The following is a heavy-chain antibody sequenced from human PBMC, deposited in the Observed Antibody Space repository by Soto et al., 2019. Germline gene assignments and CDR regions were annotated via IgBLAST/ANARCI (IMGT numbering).Heavy chain of an antibody. V-gene: IGHV3-23*01. CDR3: AKSSGWYLPYYYYGMDV. J-gene: IGHJ6*02. CDR1: GVTVSSYA. CDR2: ISGSGGST. Sequence: GGSLRLSCASSGVTVSSYAMSWVRQAPGKGLEWVSAISGSGGSTYYADSVKGRFTISRDNSKNTLYLQMNSLRAEDTAVYYCAKSSGWYLPYYYYGMDVWGQGTTVTVSS. D-gene: IGHD6-19*01.